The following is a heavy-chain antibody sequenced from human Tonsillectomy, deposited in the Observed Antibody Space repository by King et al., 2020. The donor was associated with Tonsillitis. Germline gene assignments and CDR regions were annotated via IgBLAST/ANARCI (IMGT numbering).Heavy chain of an antibody. CDR1: GFTFSSYG. CDR2: ISYDGSNK. V-gene: IGHV3-30*18. J-gene: IGHJ4*02. Sequence: VQLVESGGGVVQPGRSLRLSCAASGFTFSSYGMHWVRQAPGKGLEWVAVISYDGSNKYYADSVRGRFTISRDNSKNTLYLQMNSLRAEDTAVYYCAKEIAVAGAGQLSVVDYWGQGTLVTVSS. CDR3: AKEIAVAGAGQLSVVDY. D-gene: IGHD6-19*01.